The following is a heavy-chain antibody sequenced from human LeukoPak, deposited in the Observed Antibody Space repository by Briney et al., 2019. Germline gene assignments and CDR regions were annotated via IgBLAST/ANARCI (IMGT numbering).Heavy chain of an antibody. J-gene: IGHJ5*02. CDR3: ARDLWFGDHTSWFDP. CDR1: GFTSSDYY. Sequence: GGSLRLSCAASGFTSSDYYMSWIRQAPGKGLEWVSYISSSGSTIYYADSVKGRFTISRDNAKNSLYLQMNSLRAEDTAVYYCARDLWFGDHTSWFDPWGQGTLVTVSS. V-gene: IGHV3-11*04. CDR2: ISSSGSTI. D-gene: IGHD3-10*01.